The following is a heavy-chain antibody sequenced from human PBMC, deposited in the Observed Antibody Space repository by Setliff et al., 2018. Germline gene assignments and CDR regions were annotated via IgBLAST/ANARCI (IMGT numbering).Heavy chain of an antibody. D-gene: IGHD6-13*01. J-gene: IGHJ4*02. CDR2: VRFDGSYK. CDR3: ARDRISAASVRLLDF. V-gene: IGHV3-30*02. Sequence: PGESLKISCAASGFVFGTYGMHWVRQAPGKGLDWVASVRFDGSYKVYADSVKGRFTISRDNSKNTLSLQMNSLRAEDTAIYYCARDRISAASVRLLDFWGQGTLVTVSS. CDR1: GFVFGTYG.